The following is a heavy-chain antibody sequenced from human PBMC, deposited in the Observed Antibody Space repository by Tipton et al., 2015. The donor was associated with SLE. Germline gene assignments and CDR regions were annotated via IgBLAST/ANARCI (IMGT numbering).Heavy chain of an antibody. CDR2: ISWDSNCI. CDR3: AKGRNGVGYFDD. Sequence: SLRLSCAASGFTFDDYSMHWVRQAPGKGLEWVSGISWDSNCIGYADSVKGRFIISRDNAKNSLYLQMHSLRPEDTALYYCAKGRNGVGYFDDWGQGTLVTVSS. V-gene: IGHV3-9*01. CDR1: GFTFDDYS. J-gene: IGHJ4*02. D-gene: IGHD2-8*01.